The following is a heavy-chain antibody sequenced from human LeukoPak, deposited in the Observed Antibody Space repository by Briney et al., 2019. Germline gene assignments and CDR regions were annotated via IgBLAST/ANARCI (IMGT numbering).Heavy chain of an antibody. J-gene: IGHJ5*02. Sequence: SETLSLTCTVSGGSINNSYWTWIRQPPGKGLEWIGHIYYSGSTNYSPSLKGRVTISVDTSKNQFSLKLSSVTAADTAVYYCARLSSLANIAARGRTWLDPWGQGSLVTVSS. CDR3: ARLSSLANIAARGRTWLDP. CDR1: GGSINNSY. CDR2: IYYSGST. D-gene: IGHD6-6*01. V-gene: IGHV4-59*01.